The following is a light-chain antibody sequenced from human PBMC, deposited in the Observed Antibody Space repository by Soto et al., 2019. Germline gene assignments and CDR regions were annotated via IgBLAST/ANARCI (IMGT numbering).Light chain of an antibody. CDR2: YVS. CDR1: QSLAYIDGNTY. Sequence: EVVMTQSPLSLPVTLGQPASISCRSSQSLAYIDGNTYLTWFHQRPGQSPRRLIYYVSNRDSGVPDRFRGSGSGSDFTLKIRRVEAEDAGIYYCMQSTHWPPYTFGQGTKLEIK. J-gene: IGKJ2*01. CDR3: MQSTHWPPYT. V-gene: IGKV2-30*01.